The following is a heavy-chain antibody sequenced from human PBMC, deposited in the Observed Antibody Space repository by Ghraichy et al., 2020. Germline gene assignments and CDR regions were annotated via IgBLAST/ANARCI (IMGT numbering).Heavy chain of an antibody. Sequence: ASVKVSCKASGNTFTGSYIQWVRQAPGQGLEWMGWINPNSGVTHYAQKFQGRVTMTRDTSITTTYMELSRLRSDDTAVYFCARENRDDFNSFDFWGQGTLVTVSS. V-gene: IGHV1-2*02. CDR2: INPNSGVT. D-gene: IGHD5-24*01. CDR1: GNTFTGSY. CDR3: ARENRDDFNSFDF. J-gene: IGHJ4*02.